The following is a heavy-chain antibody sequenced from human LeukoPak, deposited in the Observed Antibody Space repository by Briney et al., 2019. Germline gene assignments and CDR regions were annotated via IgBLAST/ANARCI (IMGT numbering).Heavy chain of an antibody. D-gene: IGHD3-22*01. CDR3: ARAPPYYYDKGFDP. J-gene: IGHJ5*02. Sequence: RASVKVFCKASGYTFTSYAMNWVGQAPGQGLEWMGWINTNTGNPTYAQGFTGRFVFSLDTSVSTAYLQISSLKAEDTAVYYCARAPPYYYDKGFDPWGQGTLVTVSS. CDR2: INTNTGNP. CDR1: GYTFTSYA. V-gene: IGHV7-4-1*02.